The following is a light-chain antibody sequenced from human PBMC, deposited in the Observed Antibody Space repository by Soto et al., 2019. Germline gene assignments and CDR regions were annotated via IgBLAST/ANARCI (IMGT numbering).Light chain of an antibody. Sequence: DIQMTQSPSSLSASVGDRVTMTCRASQGIGDDLGWHQQKPGKAPKRLIYAASTLQPGVPSRFSGSGSGTEFTLTINSLQAEDFATYFCLQHNSSPVTFGGGTKVEIK. CDR3: LQHNSSPVT. CDR1: QGIGDD. CDR2: AAS. V-gene: IGKV1-17*01. J-gene: IGKJ4*01.